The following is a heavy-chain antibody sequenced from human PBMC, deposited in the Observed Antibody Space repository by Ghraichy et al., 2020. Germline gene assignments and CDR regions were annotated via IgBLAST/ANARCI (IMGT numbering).Heavy chain of an antibody. CDR3: ARGRWTIWRTYYFDY. CDR1: GGPFSGYY. Sequence: SQTLSLTCAGYGGPFSGYYWTWIRQPPGKGLEWIGEINHSGSTNYNPSLKSRVTISVDTSKNQFSLKLSSVTAADTAVYYCARGRWTIWRTYYFDYWGQGTLVTVSS. J-gene: IGHJ4*02. CDR2: INHSGST. V-gene: IGHV4-34*01. D-gene: IGHD3/OR15-3a*01.